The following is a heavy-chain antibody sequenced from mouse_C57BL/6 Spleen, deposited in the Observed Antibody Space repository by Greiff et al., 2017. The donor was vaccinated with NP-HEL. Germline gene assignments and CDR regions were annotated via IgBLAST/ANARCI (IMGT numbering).Heavy chain of an antibody. Sequence: VQLQESGAELVRPGTSVKVSCKASGYAFTNYLIEWVKQRPGQGLEWIGVINPGSGGTNYNEKFKGKATLTADKSSSTAYMQLSSLTSEDSAVYFCARSANWDLFDYWGQGTTLTVSS. CDR3: ARSANWDLFDY. J-gene: IGHJ2*01. CDR1: GYAFTNYL. D-gene: IGHD4-1*01. CDR2: INPGSGGT. V-gene: IGHV1-54*01.